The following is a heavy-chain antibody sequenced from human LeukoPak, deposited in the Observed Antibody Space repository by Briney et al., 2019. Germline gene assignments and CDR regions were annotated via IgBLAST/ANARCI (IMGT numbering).Heavy chain of an antibody. CDR1: GFTFSTYA. CDR2: ISSSGGST. J-gene: IGHJ4*02. CDR3: ATGLSGDYPRSFDY. D-gene: IGHD3-3*01. Sequence: GGSLRLSCAASGFTFSTYAMSWVRQAPGKGLEWVSNISSSGGSTYYADSVKGRFTISRDNSKNTMYLQMNSLRAEDTAVYYCATGLSGDYPRSFDYWGQGTLVTVSS. V-gene: IGHV3-23*01.